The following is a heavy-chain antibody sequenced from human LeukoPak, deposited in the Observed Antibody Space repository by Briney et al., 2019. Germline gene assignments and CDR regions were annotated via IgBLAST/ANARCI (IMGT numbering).Heavy chain of an antibody. CDR2: IYPGDSDT. J-gene: IGHJ4*02. V-gene: IGHV5-51*01. Sequence: GESLKISCKGSGYSFTNYWIGWVRQMPGKGLEWMGIIYPGDSDTRYSPSIQGQVTTSADKSISTAYLQWSSLKASDTAMYYCARQGSSGYNYGRYFDYWGQGTLVTVSS. D-gene: IGHD5-18*01. CDR3: ARQGSSGYNYGRYFDY. CDR1: GYSFTNYW.